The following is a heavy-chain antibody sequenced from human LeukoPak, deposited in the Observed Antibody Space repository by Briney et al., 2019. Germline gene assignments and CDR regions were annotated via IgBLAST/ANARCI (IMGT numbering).Heavy chain of an antibody. CDR1: GGSFSGYY. V-gene: IGHV4-34*01. Sequence: SETLSLTCAVYGGSFSGYYWSWVRQPPGKGLEWLGEINHSGSTNYNPSLESRVTISVDTSKNQFSLKLSSVTAADTAVYYCARGFRTPMYYYYYYMDVWVKGTTVTVSS. J-gene: IGHJ6*03. D-gene: IGHD2-15*01. CDR3: ARGFRTPMYYYYYYMDV. CDR2: INHSGST.